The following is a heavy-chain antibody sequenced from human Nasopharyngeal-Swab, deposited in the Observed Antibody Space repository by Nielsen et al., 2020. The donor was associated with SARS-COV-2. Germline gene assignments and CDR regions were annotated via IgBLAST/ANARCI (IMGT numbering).Heavy chain of an antibody. CDR1: GFTFSSYP. CDR3: AKDVVRGVRFY. J-gene: IGHJ4*02. D-gene: IGHD3-10*01. CDR2: ISGSGGST. Sequence: LSLTCSASGFTFSSYPISWVRQAPGKGLEWVSAISGSGGSTYYADSVKGRFTISRDNSKNTLYLQMNSLRAEDTAVYYCAKDVVRGVRFYWGQGTLVTVSS. V-gene: IGHV3-23*01.